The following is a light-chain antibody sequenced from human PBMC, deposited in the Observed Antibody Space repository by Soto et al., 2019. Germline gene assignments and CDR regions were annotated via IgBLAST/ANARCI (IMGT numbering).Light chain of an antibody. CDR2: GAS. V-gene: IGKV3-15*01. Sequence: EVVMTQSPGTLSVCPGERAALSCRASQSVGNKLAWYQQKPGQAPRLLIYGASSRATGVPARFSASGFGTEFTLTISCLQSEDFATYYCQQYYSYSWTFGQGTKVDIK. CDR1: QSVGNK. J-gene: IGKJ1*01. CDR3: QQYYSYSWT.